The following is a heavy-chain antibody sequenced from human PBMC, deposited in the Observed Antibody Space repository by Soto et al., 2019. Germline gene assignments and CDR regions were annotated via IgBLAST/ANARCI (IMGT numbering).Heavy chain of an antibody. Sequence: PGGSLRLSCAASGFTFSSFAIHWVRQAPGKGLEWVAVISNERSNKYYTDSVKGRFTISRDNSKNTVYLQMNSLRPEDTAVYYCAKRDGDTGSFDYYYGMDVWGQGTTVTVSS. CDR2: ISNERSNK. D-gene: IGHD3-10*01. CDR3: AKRDGDTGSFDYYYGMDV. J-gene: IGHJ6*02. V-gene: IGHV3-30-3*02. CDR1: GFTFSSFA.